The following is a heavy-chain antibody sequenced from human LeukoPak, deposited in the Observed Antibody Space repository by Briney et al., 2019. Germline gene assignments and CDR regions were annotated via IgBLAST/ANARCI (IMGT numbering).Heavy chain of an antibody. J-gene: IGHJ4*02. CDR1: GYTLTELS. D-gene: IGHD2-2*01. CDR3: ATLQYCSSTSCYGGYYFDY. CDR2: FDPEDGET. V-gene: IGHV1-24*01. Sequence: GASVKVSCKVSGYTLTELSMHWVRQAPGKGLEWMGGFDPEDGETIYAQKFQGRVTMTEDTSTDTAYMELGSLRSEDTAVYYCATLQYCSSTSCYGGYYFDYWGQGTLVTVSS.